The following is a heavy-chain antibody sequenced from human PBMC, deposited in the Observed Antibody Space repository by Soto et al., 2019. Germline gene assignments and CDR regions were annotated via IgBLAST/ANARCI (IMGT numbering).Heavy chain of an antibody. Sequence: EVQLVESGGGLAQPGGSLRLSCAASGFTVSTDWMNWVRQAPGKGLEWVSLIKSGGNTYYADSVEGRFTISRDNSKNTVYLQMNSLRAEDTAVYYCVRENYYYGMDVWGQGTTVSVSS. J-gene: IGHJ6*02. CDR2: IKSGGNT. CDR3: VRENYYYGMDV. CDR1: GFTVSTDW. V-gene: IGHV3-66*01.